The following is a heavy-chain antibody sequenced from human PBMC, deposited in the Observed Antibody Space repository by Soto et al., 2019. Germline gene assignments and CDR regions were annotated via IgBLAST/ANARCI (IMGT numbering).Heavy chain of an antibody. CDR3: ARPPIKYCSSISCSPDYHYYMDV. J-gene: IGHJ6*03. CDR1: GGSLSDYY. Sequence: QVQLQQWGAGLLKPSGTLSLTCGVSGGSLSDYYWSWIRQPPGKGLEWIGEINHSGSTNLNPSLKSRATISEDMSKSQFSLALSSVTAAVTALYYCARPPIKYCSSISCSPDYHYYMDVWGTGTAVTVSS. CDR2: INHSGST. V-gene: IGHV4-34*04. D-gene: IGHD2-2*01.